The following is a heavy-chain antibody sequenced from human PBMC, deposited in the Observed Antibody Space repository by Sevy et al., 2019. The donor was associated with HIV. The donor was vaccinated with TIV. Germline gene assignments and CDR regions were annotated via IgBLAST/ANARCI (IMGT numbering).Heavy chain of an antibody. V-gene: IGHV3-30*04. J-gene: IGHJ6*02. D-gene: IGHD2-2*01. CDR2: ISYDGSNK. CDR3: ARVLGIVVVPAADYYGMDV. CDR1: GFTFSSYA. Sequence: GGSLRLSCAASGFTFSSYAMHWVRQAPGKGLEWVAVISYDGSNKYYADSVKGRFTISRDNSKNTLYLQMNSLRVEDTAVYYCARVLGIVVVPAADYYGMDVWGQGTTVTVSS.